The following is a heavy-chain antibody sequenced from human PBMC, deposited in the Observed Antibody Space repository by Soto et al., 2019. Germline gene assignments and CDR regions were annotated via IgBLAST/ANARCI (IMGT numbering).Heavy chain of an antibody. V-gene: IGHV4-34*01. CDR3: AREEVPRHIVVVRAALHHYYMDV. CDR2: INHSGST. J-gene: IGHJ6*03. D-gene: IGHD2-2*01. CDR1: GGSFSGYY. Sequence: SETLSLTCAVYGGSFSGYYWSWIRQPPGKGLEWIGEINHSGSTNYNPSLKSRVTISVDTSKNQFSLKLSSVTAAGTAVYYCAREEVPRHIVVVRAALHHYYMDVWGKGTTVTGSS.